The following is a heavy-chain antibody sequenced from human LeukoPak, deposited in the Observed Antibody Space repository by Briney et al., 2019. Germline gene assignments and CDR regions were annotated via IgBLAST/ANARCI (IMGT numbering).Heavy chain of an antibody. D-gene: IGHD3-3*01. Sequence: GGSLPLTCAACGFTVSRNYMSWVRQAPGKGLEWVCLIYSGGGTHYADSVKGRFTISRDSSKNTLYLQMNSLRAEDTAVYYCASLDFSSGYFDSWAQRTLLTVSS. V-gene: IGHV3-66*01. J-gene: IGHJ4*02. CDR3: ASLDFSSGYFDS. CDR1: GFTVSRNY. CDR2: IYSGGGT.